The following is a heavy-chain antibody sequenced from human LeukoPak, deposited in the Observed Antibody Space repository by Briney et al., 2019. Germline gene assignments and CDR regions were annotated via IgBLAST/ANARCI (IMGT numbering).Heavy chain of an antibody. J-gene: IGHJ4*02. D-gene: IGHD6-13*01. Sequence: KPSETPSLTCTVSGDSISSYYWSWIRQPTGKGLEWIGYSYHTGSTNYNPSLKSRVTISVDKSKNQFSLKLSSVTAGDTAVYYCATGYSSTWYYFDYWGQGTLVTVSS. CDR2: SYHTGST. CDR3: ATGYSSTWYYFDY. V-gene: IGHV4-59*01. CDR1: GDSISSYY.